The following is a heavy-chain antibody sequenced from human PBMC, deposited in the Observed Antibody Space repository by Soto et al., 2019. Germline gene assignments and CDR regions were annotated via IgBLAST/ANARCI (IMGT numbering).Heavy chain of an antibody. CDR3: ARAPFASGSGWYDY. V-gene: IGHV1-46*03. CDR1: RYAFTTYY. CDR2: INPNSGST. D-gene: IGHD6-19*01. Sequence: AKVSSKEPRYAFTTYYRHWARHATQAPGQGLEWMGIINPNSGSTSYAQKFQGRVTMTRDTSTSTVYMELSSLRSEDTALYYCARAPFASGSGWYDYWGQGTLVTVSS. J-gene: IGHJ4*02.